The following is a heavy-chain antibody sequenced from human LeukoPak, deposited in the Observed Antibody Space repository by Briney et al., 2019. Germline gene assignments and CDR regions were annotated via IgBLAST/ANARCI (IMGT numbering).Heavy chain of an antibody. CDR1: GFTFNTYG. CDR3: AKNIGGLDY. V-gene: IGHV3-23*01. D-gene: IGHD3-10*01. Sequence: GGSLRLSCAVSGFTFNTYGMTWVRQAPGKGLEWVSGISGSDGSTYYADSVKGWFTISRDNSRNTLYLQMNSLRGEDTAVYYCAKNIGGLDYWGQGTLVTVSS. CDR2: ISGSDGST. J-gene: IGHJ4*02.